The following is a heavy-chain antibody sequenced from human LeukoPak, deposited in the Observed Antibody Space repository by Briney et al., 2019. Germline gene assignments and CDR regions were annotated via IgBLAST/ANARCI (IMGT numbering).Heavy chain of an antibody. CDR2: IYYSGGT. V-gene: IGHV4-59*01. CDR3: ARGGPNSSGFSGDGFDF. D-gene: IGHD3-22*01. CDR1: GDPMSSYY. Sequence: SETLSLTYTVSGDPMSSYYWGWIRQPPGKGLEWIGYIYYSGGTNYNPSLKTRVTIEIDTSSDQFSLRLTSVTAADTAVYYCARGGPNSSGFSGDGFDFWGQGTMVTVSS. J-gene: IGHJ3*01.